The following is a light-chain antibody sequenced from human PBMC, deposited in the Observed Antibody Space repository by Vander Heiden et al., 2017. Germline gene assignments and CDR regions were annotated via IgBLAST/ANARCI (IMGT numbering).Light chain of an antibody. V-gene: IGLV1-44*01. Sequence: QSVLTQPPSASGTPGQRVTISCSGSSSNIGSHTVNWYQQLPGTAPKLLIYSNNQRPSGVPDRFSGSKSGTSVSLAISGLQSEDEADYYCAGWDDSLNGVVFGGGTKLTVL. CDR2: SNN. CDR3: AGWDDSLNGVV. J-gene: IGLJ2*01. CDR1: SSNIGSHT.